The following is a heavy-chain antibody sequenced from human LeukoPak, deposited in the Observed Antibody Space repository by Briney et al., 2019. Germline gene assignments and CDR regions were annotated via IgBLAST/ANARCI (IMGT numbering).Heavy chain of an antibody. D-gene: IGHD1-26*01. J-gene: IGHJ3*02. Sequence: GGSLRLSCAASGFTVSSNYMSWVRQAPGKGLEWVSVIYSGGSTYYADSVKGRFTISRDNSKNTLYLQMNSLRAEDTAVYYCARVSLSGRYYYAFDIWGQGTMVTVSS. V-gene: IGHV3-66*02. CDR3: ARVSLSGRYYYAFDI. CDR2: IYSGGST. CDR1: GFTVSSNY.